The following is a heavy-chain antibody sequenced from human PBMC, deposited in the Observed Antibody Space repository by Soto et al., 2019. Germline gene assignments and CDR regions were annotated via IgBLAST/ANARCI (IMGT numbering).Heavy chain of an antibody. Sequence: SETLSLTCTVSGGSISSYYWSWIRQPPGKGLEWIGYIYYSGSTNYNPSLKSRVTISVDTSKNQFSLKLSSVTAADTAVYYCASPYSSGWGDAFDIWGQGTMVTVSS. J-gene: IGHJ3*02. D-gene: IGHD6-19*01. CDR1: GGSISSYY. V-gene: IGHV4-59*08. CDR2: IYYSGST. CDR3: ASPYSSGWGDAFDI.